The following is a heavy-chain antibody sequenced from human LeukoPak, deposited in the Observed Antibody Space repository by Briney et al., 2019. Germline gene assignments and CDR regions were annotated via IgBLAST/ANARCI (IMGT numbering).Heavy chain of an antibody. V-gene: IGHV3-30*04. CDR2: ISYDGSNK. Sequence: GGSLRLSCAAPGFTFSSYAMHGVRQAPGKGLEWVAVISYDGSNKYYADSVKGRFTISRDNSKNTLYLQMNSLRAEDTAVYYCASGYCSSTSCYPYYYGMDVWGKGTTVTVSS. D-gene: IGHD2-2*03. CDR1: GFTFSSYA. J-gene: IGHJ6*04. CDR3: ASGYCSSTSCYPYYYGMDV.